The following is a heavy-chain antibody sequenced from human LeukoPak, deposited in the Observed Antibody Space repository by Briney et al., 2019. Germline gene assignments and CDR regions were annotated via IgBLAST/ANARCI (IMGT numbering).Heavy chain of an antibody. V-gene: IGHV1-2*02. CDR3: ARDSHNWNYSGFDP. Sequence: ASVKVSCKASGYTFVNFGLIWVRQAPGQGLEWMGWISPENGDTNYAQKFQGRVTMTRDTSISTAYMELSRLRSDDTAVYYCARDSHNWNYSGFDPWGQGTLVTVSS. D-gene: IGHD1-7*01. CDR2: ISPENGDT. CDR1: GYTFVNFG. J-gene: IGHJ5*02.